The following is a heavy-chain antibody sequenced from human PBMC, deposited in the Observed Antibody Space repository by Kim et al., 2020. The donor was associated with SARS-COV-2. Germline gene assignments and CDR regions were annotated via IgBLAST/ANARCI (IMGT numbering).Heavy chain of an antibody. CDR2: IKQDGSEK. J-gene: IGHJ4*02. V-gene: IGHV3-7*01. D-gene: IGHD6-13*01. CDR1: GFTFSIYW. CDR3: ARVGSAAGFYFDY. Sequence: GGSLRLSCAASGFTFSIYWMSWVRQAPGKGLEWVANIKQDGSEKYCVDSVKGRFTVSRDNAKNSLYLQMNSLRAEDTAVYYCARVGSAAGFYFDYCGQGTLVSVSS.